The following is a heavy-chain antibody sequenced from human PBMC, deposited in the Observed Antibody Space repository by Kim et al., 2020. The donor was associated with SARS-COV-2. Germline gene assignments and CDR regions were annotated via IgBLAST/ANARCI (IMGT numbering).Heavy chain of an antibody. Sequence: RKSRDTISVDTSKNQFSLKLSSVTAADTAVYYCAGVAVRVDTASWYYFDYWGQGTLVTVSS. D-gene: IGHD5-18*01. CDR3: AGVAVRVDTASWYYFDY. V-gene: IGHV4-59*01. J-gene: IGHJ4*02.